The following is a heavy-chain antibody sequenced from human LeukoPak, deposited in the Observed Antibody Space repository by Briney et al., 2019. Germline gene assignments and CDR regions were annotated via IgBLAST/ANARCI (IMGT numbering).Heavy chain of an antibody. CDR1: DGSISSYY. V-gene: IGHV4-59*01. D-gene: IGHD4-17*01. CDR2: IYYSGST. CDR3: ARDRGGYGDYVYWYFDL. Sequence: PSETLSLTCTVSDGSISSYYWSWIRQPPGKGLEWIGYIYYSGSTNYNPSLKSRVTISVDTSKNQFSLKLSSVTAADTAVYYCARDRGGYGDYVYWYFDLWGRGTLVTVSS. J-gene: IGHJ2*01.